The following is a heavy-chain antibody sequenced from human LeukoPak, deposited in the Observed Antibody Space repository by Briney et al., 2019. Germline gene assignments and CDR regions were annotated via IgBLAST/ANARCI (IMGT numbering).Heavy chain of an antibody. CDR2: IKQDGTEK. V-gene: IGHV3-7*03. Sequence: GGSLRLSCAASGFTFRFYWMSWVRQAPGKGSEWVATIKQDGTEKYYVDSVKGRFTISRDDAENSLYLQMNSLRAEDTAVYYCAKDLYRSATMGAFDTWGQGTMVTVSS. J-gene: IGHJ3*02. D-gene: IGHD5-12*01. CDR1: GFTFRFYW. CDR3: AKDLYRSATMGAFDT.